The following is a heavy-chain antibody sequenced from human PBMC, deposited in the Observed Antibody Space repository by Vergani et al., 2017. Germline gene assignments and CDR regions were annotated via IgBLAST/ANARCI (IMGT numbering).Heavy chain of an antibody. CDR2: ISYDGSNK. J-gene: IGHJ6*03. Sequence: QVQLVESGGGVVQPGRSLRLSCAASGFTFSSYAMHWVRQAPGKGLEWVAVISYDGSNKYYADSVKGRFTISRDTSKNTLYLQMNSLRAEDTAVYYCAKDGAGYYYYYMDVWGKGTTVIVSS. CDR3: AKDGAGYYYYYMDV. D-gene: IGHD3-16*01. CDR1: GFTFSSYA. V-gene: IGHV3-30-3*02.